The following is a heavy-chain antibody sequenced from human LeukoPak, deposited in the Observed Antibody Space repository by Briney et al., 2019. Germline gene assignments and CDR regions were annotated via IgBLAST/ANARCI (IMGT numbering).Heavy chain of an antibody. CDR1: GFTFSSYA. V-gene: IGHV3-23*01. CDR2: ISGSGGST. CDR3: AKDHRYSYGTYDY. D-gene: IGHD5-18*01. Sequence: PGGSLRLSCAASGFTFSSYAMSWVRQAPGKGLEWASAISGSGGSTYYADSVKGRFTISRDNSKNTLYLQMNSLRAEDTAVYYCAKDHRYSYGTYDYWGQGTLVTVSS. J-gene: IGHJ4*02.